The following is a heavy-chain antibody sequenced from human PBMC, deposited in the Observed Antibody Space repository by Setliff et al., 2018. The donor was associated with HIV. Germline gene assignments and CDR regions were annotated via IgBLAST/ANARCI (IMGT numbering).Heavy chain of an antibody. CDR3: ARGVVDYDFWSGSGDYYYMDV. CDR2: IDYSGST. Sequence: PSETLSLTCTVSGGSISSHYWTWIRQPPGRGLEWIGYIDYSGSTNQNPSLKSRVTMSIDTSKNQFSLKMSSVTAADTAVYYCARGVVDYDFWSGSGDYYYMDVWGKGTTVTVSS. J-gene: IGHJ6*03. CDR1: GGSISSHY. V-gene: IGHV4-59*11. D-gene: IGHD3-3*01.